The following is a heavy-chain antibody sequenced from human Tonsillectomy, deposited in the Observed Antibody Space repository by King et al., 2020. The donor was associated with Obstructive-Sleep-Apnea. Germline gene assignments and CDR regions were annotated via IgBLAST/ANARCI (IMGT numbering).Heavy chain of an antibody. V-gene: IGHV3-33*01. CDR2: IWYDGSKK. CDR3: ARVLGTTVVTPVYYYGMDV. CDR1: GFTFSTYG. Sequence: VQLVESGGGVVQPGRSLRLSCAASGFTFSTYGMHWVRQAPGKGLEWVAVIWYDGSKKYYADSVKGRFTISRDNSKNTLYLQMNSLRAEDTAVHYCARVLGTTVVTPVYYYGMDVWGQGTTVTVSS. J-gene: IGHJ6*02. D-gene: IGHD4-23*01.